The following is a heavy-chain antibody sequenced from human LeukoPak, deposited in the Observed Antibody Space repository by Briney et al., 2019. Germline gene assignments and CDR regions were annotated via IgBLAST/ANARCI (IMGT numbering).Heavy chain of an antibody. CDR3: ARDGTSTDDY. CDR2: ISGNNDNP. D-gene: IGHD2-2*01. V-gene: IGHV1-18*01. CDR1: GYTFTSYG. Sequence: ASVKVSCKASGYTFTSYGISWVRQAPGQGLEWMGWISGNNDNPNYGQKFQGRFTVTTDSSTSTAYMELRDLRSDDTAVYYCARDGTSTDDYWGQGTLVTVSS. J-gene: IGHJ4*02.